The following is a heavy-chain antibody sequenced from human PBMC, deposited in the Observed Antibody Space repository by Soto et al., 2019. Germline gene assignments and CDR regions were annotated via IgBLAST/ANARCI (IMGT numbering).Heavy chain of an antibody. J-gene: IGHJ6*02. Sequence: EVQLVESGGGLVKPGRSLRLSCTASGFTFGDYAMSWFRQAPGKGLEWVGFIRSKAYGGTTEYAASVKGRFTISRDDSKSIAYLQMNSLKTEDTAVYYCTSVLLWFGELPRRLYYGMDVWGQGTTVTVSS. CDR2: IRSKAYGGTT. D-gene: IGHD3-10*01. CDR3: TSVLLWFGELPRRLYYGMDV. CDR1: GFTFGDYA. V-gene: IGHV3-49*05.